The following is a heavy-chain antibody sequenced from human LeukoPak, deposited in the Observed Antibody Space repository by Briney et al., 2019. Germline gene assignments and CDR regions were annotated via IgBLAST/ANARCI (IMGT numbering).Heavy chain of an antibody. J-gene: IGHJ1*01. CDR2: IHYSGTT. Sequence: PSETLSLTCTVSGGSISSYYWSWIRQPPGKGLEWIGHIHYSGTTNYNPSLESRVTISVDTSKKQFSLRLSSVTAADTAGYYCARQEYDSSGYYFEYFQHWGQGTLVTVSS. CDR3: ARQEYDSSGYYFEYFQH. V-gene: IGHV4-59*08. D-gene: IGHD3-22*01. CDR1: GGSISSYY.